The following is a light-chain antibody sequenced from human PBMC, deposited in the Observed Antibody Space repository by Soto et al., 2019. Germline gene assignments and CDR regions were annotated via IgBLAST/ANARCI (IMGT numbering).Light chain of an antibody. CDR1: QFVSSR. J-gene: IGKJ1*01. V-gene: IGKV3-15*01. CDR3: EEYIQWPPGM. CDR2: DTS. Sequence: EIVVTQSPATLSASPGERVTLSCRASQFVSSRLAWYQQRPGQVPRLLIYDTSTRAPGISARLSGSGSGTEFTLTISSLQAEDFAVYYWEEYIQWPPGMFGPGTTVDIK.